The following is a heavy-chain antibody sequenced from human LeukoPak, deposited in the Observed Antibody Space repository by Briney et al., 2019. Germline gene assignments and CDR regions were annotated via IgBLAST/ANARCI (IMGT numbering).Heavy chain of an antibody. J-gene: IGHJ5*02. CDR3: ARASSAAREGWFDP. V-gene: IGHV4-38-2*02. D-gene: IGHD6-6*01. CDR2: IYHSGST. Sequence: SETLSLTCTVSGYSITSDYYWGWIRQPPGKGLEWIGSIYHSGSTYYNPSLKSRLIISVDTSENQFSLNLTSVTAADTAVYYCARASSAAREGWFDPWGQGTLVTVSS. CDR1: GYSITSDYY.